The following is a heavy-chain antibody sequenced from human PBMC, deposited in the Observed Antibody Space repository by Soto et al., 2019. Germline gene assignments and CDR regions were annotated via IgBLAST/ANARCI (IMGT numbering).Heavy chain of an antibody. V-gene: IGHV1-69*01. D-gene: IGHD3-10*01. CDR3: AREKLRGLVVAVNWFDP. J-gene: IGHJ5*02. CDR1: GGTFSSYA. Sequence: QVQLVQSGAEVKKPGSSVKVSCKASGGTFSSYAISWVRQAPGQGLEWMGGIIPIFGTANYAQKFQGRVTITADESTSTAYMELSSLRSEDTAVYYCAREKLRGLVVAVNWFDPWGQGTLVTVSS. CDR2: IIPIFGTA.